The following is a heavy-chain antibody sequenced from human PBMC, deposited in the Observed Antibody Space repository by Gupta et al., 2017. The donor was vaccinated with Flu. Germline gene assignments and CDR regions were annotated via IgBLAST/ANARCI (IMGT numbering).Heavy chain of an antibody. CDR1: GFPFSSYG. D-gene: IGHD2-2*01. V-gene: IGHV3-30*18. J-gene: IGHJ6*03. Sequence: QMQLVESGGGVVQFGTSLRLSCAASGFPFSSYGMHWVRQAPGKGLEWVADIASDGSHKDYADSVRGRFTISRDNSKNTLSLEMDSLRVEDTAVYYCAKDGPWTASCPYYCYCMDVWGKGTTVTVSS. CDR3: AKDGPWTASCPYYCYCMDV. CDR2: IASDGSHK.